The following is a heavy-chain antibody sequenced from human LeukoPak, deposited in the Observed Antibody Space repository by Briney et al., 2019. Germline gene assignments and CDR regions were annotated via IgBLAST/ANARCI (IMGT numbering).Heavy chain of an antibody. CDR2: FALEDGEK. CDR1: GYTLSDLS. D-gene: IGHD1-14*01. J-gene: IGHJ4*02. Sequence: ASVKVSCKVSGYTLSDLSMHWVRQAPGKGLEWMGSFALEDGEKVYAQKFQGRVTMTEDTSTDTAYMELSSLGSEDTAVYYCATAFAGNLVDDWGQGTLVTVSS. CDR3: ATAFAGNLVDD. V-gene: IGHV1-24*01.